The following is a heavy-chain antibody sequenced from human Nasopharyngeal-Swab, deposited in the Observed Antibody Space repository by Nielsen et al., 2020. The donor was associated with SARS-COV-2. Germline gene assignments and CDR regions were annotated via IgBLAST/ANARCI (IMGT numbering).Heavy chain of an antibody. D-gene: IGHD6-6*01. V-gene: IGHV3-23*01. J-gene: IGHJ4*02. Sequence: GGSLRLSCAASGFTFSTSGMSWVSQAPGEGLEWVSAISGAGTSTYYADSVKGRFTISRDNSKNTLYLQMNSLRVEDTAVYYGAKGSAAASPYYFDYRGQGILVTVSS. CDR2: ISGAGTST. CDR1: GFTFSTSG. CDR3: AKGSAAASPYYFDY.